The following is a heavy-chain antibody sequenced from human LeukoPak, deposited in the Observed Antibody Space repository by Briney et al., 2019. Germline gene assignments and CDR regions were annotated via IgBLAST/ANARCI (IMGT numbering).Heavy chain of an antibody. D-gene: IGHD4-17*01. CDR2: INWNGGSR. Sequence: PGGSLRLSCAASGFNFDDYVMSWVRQAPGKGLEWVSGINWNGGSRGYADSVKGRFTISRDNAKNSLYLQMNSLRAEDTALYYCAKDKDYAFDYWGQGTLVTVSS. CDR3: AKDKDYAFDY. CDR1: GFNFDDYV. V-gene: IGHV3-20*04. J-gene: IGHJ4*02.